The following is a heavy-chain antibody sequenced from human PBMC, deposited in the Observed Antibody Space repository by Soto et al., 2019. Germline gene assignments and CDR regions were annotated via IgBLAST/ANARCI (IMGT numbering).Heavy chain of an antibody. CDR3: ARRARMGRQLWLPFDY. V-gene: IGHV1-69*05. D-gene: IGHD5-18*01. CDR1: GGTFSNYA. CDR2: IIPICGKT. Sequence: GASVKVSCTASGGTFSNYAITWVRQAPGRGLEWLGRIIPICGKTGYAQKFQDRVTMTRDFFTSTAYMELTSLTSEDTAVYYCARRARMGRQLWLPFDYWAQGALVTV. J-gene: IGHJ4*02.